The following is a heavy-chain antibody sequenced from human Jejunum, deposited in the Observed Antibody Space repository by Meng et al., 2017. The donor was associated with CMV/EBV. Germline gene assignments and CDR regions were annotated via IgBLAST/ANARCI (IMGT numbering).Heavy chain of an antibody. Sequence: AASEITLGNYWMNWVRQATGGGLEWVANIKQDGSERYYEGSVKGRFTISRDNAKNSIYLQMRSLRADDTALYYCAKIRSSPGGGDWGQGTLVTVSS. D-gene: IGHD6-13*01. J-gene: IGHJ4*02. CDR2: IKQDGSER. V-gene: IGHV3-7*01. CDR3: AKIRSSPGGGD. CDR1: EITLGNYW.